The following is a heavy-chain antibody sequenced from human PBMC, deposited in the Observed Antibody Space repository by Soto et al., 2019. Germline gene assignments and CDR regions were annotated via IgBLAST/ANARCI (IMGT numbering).Heavy chain of an antibody. Sequence: EVQLVESGGGLVQPGGSLRLSCAASGFTFSSYWMSWVRQAPGKGLEWVANIKQDGSEKYYVDSVKGRFTISRDNAKNSLYLQMNGLRAEDTAVYYCARDRGGPYYDFWSGYLVGMDVWGQGTTVTVSS. CDR3: ARDRGGPYYDFWSGYLVGMDV. CDR1: GFTFSSYW. D-gene: IGHD3-3*01. CDR2: IKQDGSEK. J-gene: IGHJ6*02. V-gene: IGHV3-7*03.